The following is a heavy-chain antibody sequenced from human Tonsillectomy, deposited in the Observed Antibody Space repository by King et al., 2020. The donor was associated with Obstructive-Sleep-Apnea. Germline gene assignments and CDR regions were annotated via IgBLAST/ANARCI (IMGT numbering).Heavy chain of an antibody. D-gene: IGHD3-10*01. CDR1: GYTISNYG. V-gene: IGHV3-30*03. CDR2: ILYVGSNT. CDR3: ASPDGSGSHPPYYDY. J-gene: IGHJ4*02. Sequence: VQLVESGGGVVQPGRSLRLSCAASGYTISNYGMHWVRQAPGKGLEWVAIILYVGSNTYYADSVKGRFTISRDNSKNTLYLQMKSLRSEDTAVYYCASPDGSGSHPPYYDYWGQGTLVTVSS.